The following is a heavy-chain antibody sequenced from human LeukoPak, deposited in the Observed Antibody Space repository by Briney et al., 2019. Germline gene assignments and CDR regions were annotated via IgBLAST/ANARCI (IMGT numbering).Heavy chain of an antibody. V-gene: IGHV1-2*02. J-gene: IGHJ4*02. D-gene: IGHD3-10*01. CDR3: ARDGDYGTGSYYRGCIDS. CDR1: GYSFTDYY. CDR2: IHPRRGDT. Sequence: ASVKVSRQTSGYSFTDYYIHWLRQAPGQGLEWMGWIHPRRGDTNYAQKFQGRVTMTRDTYISTAYLDLSSLRSDDTAVYYCARDGDYGTGSYYRGCIDSWGQGTPVTVSP.